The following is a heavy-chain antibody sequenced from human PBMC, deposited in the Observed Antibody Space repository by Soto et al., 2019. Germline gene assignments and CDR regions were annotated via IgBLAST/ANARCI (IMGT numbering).Heavy chain of an antibody. Sequence: ASVKVSCKASGYTFTSYDINWVRQATGQGLEWMGWMNPNSGNTGYAQKFQGRVTMTRNTSISTAYMELSSLRSEDTAVYYCAVAGYSSSSGYGMDVWGQGTTVTVSS. CDR2: MNPNSGNT. J-gene: IGHJ6*02. CDR1: GYTFTSYD. V-gene: IGHV1-8*01. CDR3: AVAGYSSSSGYGMDV. D-gene: IGHD6-6*01.